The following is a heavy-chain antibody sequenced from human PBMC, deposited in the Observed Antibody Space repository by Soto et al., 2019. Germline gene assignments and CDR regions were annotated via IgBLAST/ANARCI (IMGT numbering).Heavy chain of an antibody. V-gene: IGHV3-33*01. CDR2: IWYDGSNK. CDR1: GFTFSSYG. CDR3: ARDLGDSFDLDY. D-gene: IGHD3-16*01. Sequence: LRLSCAASGFTFSSYGMHWVRQAPGKGLEWVAVIWYDGSNKYYADSVKGRFTISRDNSKNTLYLQMNSLRAEDTAVYYCARDLGDSFDLDYWGQGTLVTVSS. J-gene: IGHJ4*02.